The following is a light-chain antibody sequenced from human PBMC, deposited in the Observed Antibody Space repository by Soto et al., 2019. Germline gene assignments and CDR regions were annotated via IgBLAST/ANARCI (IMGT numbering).Light chain of an antibody. Sequence: EIVLTQSPATLSVSPGERATLSCRASQGISSLLAWYQQKPGQAPRLLIYAASTRAAGIPARFSGSGSGTDFTLTISSLQSEDFVVYYCQQYYDWPITFGQGTRLEIK. J-gene: IGKJ5*01. CDR1: QGISSL. CDR2: AAS. CDR3: QQYYDWPIT. V-gene: IGKV3-15*01.